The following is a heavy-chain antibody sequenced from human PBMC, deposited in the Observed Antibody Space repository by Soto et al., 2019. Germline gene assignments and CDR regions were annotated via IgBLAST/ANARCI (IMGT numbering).Heavy chain of an antibody. CDR2: IFYSGST. Sequence: QLQLLESGPGLVKSSETLSLTCTVSGGSISSYYWSWIRQPPGKGLEWIGYIFYSGSTNYNPSLKSRLTISVDTSKNQFSLKLNSVTAADTAVYYCARVGDWFDPWGQGTLVTVSS. CDR1: GGSISSYY. J-gene: IGHJ5*02. V-gene: IGHV4-59*01. D-gene: IGHD3-16*01. CDR3: ARVGDWFDP.